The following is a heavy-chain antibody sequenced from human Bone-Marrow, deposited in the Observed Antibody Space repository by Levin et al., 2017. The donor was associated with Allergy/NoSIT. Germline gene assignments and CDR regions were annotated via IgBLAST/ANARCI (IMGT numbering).Heavy chain of an antibody. V-gene: IGHV4-39*01. D-gene: IGHD5-24*01. Sequence: SETLSLTCTVSGASISGSSFYWAWIRQPPGKGLEFIGSMYFSGSIYYNPSLKSRVTMSVDTSKNQFSLNRTSVTAADTAVYYCARRGDGYSPRCYGMDVWGQGTTVTVSS. CDR3: ARRGDGYSPRCYGMDV. J-gene: IGHJ6*02. CDR1: GASISGSSFY. CDR2: MYFSGSI.